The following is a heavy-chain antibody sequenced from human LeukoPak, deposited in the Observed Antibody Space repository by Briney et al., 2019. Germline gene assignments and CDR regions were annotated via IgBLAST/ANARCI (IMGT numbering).Heavy chain of an antibody. V-gene: IGHV4-59*11. J-gene: IGHJ4*02. D-gene: IGHD2-15*01. CDR1: GHSISGLY. CDR2: IFYSGNT. Sequence: SETLSLTCTVSGHSISGLYWSWIRQPPGKGREWIGYIFYSGNTNYNSSLKSRVTISVDTSKNQFSLNLRSVTAADTAVYYCARGLVSSSSRYDYWGQGTLVTVSS. CDR3: ARGLVSSSSRYDY.